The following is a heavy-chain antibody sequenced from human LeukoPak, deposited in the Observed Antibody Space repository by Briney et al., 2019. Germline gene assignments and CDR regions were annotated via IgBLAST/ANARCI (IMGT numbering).Heavy chain of an antibody. J-gene: IGHJ6*03. CDR1: CGSLSSHH. CDR2: IYYRGST. Sequence: TSETLSLLCTVSCGSLSSHHGRWIRQPPGKGLEWNGYIYYRGSTNNNPSLQSRVTISVDKSKNLFSLKLSSVTAADTAVYYCARESSGDYYYYYMDGWGKGTPVTVS. V-gene: IGHV4-59*11. D-gene: IGHD6-25*01. CDR3: ARESSGDYYYYYMDG.